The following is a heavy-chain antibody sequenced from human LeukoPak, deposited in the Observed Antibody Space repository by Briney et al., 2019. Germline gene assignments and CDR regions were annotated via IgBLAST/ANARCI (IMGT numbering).Heavy chain of an antibody. CDR1: GGSFSGYY. V-gene: IGHV4-34*01. J-gene: IGHJ3*02. Sequence: SETLSLTCAVYGGSFSGYYWSWIRQPPGKGLEWIGEINHSGSTNYNPSLKSRVTISVDTSKNQFSLKLSSVTAADTAVYYCASSGTEAFDIWGQGTMVTVS. CDR3: ASSGTEAFDI. CDR2: INHSGST.